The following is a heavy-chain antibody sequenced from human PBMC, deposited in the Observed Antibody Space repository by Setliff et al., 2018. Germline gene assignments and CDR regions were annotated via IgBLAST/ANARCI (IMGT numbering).Heavy chain of an antibody. D-gene: IGHD5-18*01. CDR2: IIPNFGTT. CDR1: GGTFSSYA. Sequence: SVKVSCKASGGTFSSYAINWVRQAPGQGLEWMGGIIPNFGTTSYAQKFQGRVTITTDESTTTAYMEPSSLGSEDTAVYYCAREGVDTRSSTDYRYYMDVWGKGTTVTVSS. V-gene: IGHV1-69*05. CDR3: AREGVDTRSSTDYRYYMDV. J-gene: IGHJ6*03.